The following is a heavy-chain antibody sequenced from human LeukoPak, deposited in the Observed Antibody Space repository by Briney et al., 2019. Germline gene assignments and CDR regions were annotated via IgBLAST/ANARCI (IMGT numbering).Heavy chain of an antibody. D-gene: IGHD6-25*01. V-gene: IGHV3-7*01. J-gene: IGHJ6*02. CDR2: IRQDDSEK. Sequence: PGGSLRLSCSASGFTFSDYWMMWVRQAPGKGLEWVGNIRQDDSEKNYVDSVKGRFTISRDNAKNSLFLQMTSLRGEDTAVYYCARDRGKWVAAARSYYYYGMDVWGQGTTVTVSS. CDR3: ARDRGKWVAAARSYYYYGMDV. CDR1: GFTFSDYW.